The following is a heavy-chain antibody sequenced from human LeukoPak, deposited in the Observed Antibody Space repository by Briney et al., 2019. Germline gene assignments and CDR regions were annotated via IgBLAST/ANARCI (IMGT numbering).Heavy chain of an antibody. Sequence: GGSLRLSCAASGFTFSNYAMSWVRQAPGRGLEWVSGISGGVGTTYYVGSVKGRFTISRDNSKNTLFLQMNSLRAEDTAVYYCATKVVTDAFDIWGQGTMVTVSS. D-gene: IGHD3-22*01. V-gene: IGHV3-23*01. CDR1: GFTFSNYA. J-gene: IGHJ3*02. CDR2: ISGGVGTT. CDR3: ATKVVTDAFDI.